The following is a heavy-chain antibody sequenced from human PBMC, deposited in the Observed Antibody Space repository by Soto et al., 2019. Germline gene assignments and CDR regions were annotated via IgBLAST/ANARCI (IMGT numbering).Heavy chain of an antibody. V-gene: IGHV3-48*01. J-gene: IGHJ4*02. CDR1: GLTFSSYS. D-gene: IGHD6-19*01. Sequence: EVQLVESGGGLVQPGGSLRLSCAASGLTFSSYSMNWARQAPGKGLEWVSYISSSSSTIYYADSVKGRFTISRDNAKNSLYLQMNSLRAEDTAVYYCARDVRGSDWYYFDSWGQGTLVTVSS. CDR3: ARDVRGSDWYYFDS. CDR2: ISSSSSTI.